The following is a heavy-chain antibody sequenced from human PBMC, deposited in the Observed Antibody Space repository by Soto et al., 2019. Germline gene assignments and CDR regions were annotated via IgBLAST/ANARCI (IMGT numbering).Heavy chain of an antibody. CDR3: ARGVPIFMDY. J-gene: IGHJ4*02. Sequence: QVQLVQSGAEEKKPGASVKVSCRASGYTFTSYAINWVRQAPGQRLEWMGWINAGNGNTKYSQKFQGRVTITRDTSASTAYMELRSLRSEDTAVYYCARGVPIFMDYWGQGTLVTVSS. D-gene: IGHD3-10*01. CDR2: INAGNGNT. V-gene: IGHV1-3*05. CDR1: GYTFTSYA.